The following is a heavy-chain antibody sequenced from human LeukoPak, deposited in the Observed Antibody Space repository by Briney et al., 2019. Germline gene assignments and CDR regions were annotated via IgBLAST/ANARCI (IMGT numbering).Heavy chain of an antibody. CDR2: IYYSGNT. CDR3: ARSGTLTGYLF. J-gene: IGHJ4*02. CDR1: GGSTSSYY. D-gene: IGHD3-9*01. V-gene: IGHV4-59*01. Sequence: PSETLSLTCTVSGGSTSSYYWSWIRQAPGKGLEWIGYIYYSGNTNYNPSLQSRVTISVDTSKNQFSLKLSSVTAADTAVYYCARSGTLTGYLFWGQGTLVTVSS.